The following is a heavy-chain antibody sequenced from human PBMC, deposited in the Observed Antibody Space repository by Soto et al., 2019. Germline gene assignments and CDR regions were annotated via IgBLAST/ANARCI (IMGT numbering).Heavy chain of an antibody. CDR1: GFTFSTYA. D-gene: IGHD3-16*01. V-gene: IGHV3-23*01. Sequence: GGSLRLSCAASGFTFSTYAMSWVRQAPGKGLEWVSGIGGGDTYYADSVKGRFTISRDNSKSTVFLQMNSLRAEDTALYYCAKDRMNYNSVWDPFDIWGQGTMVTVSS. J-gene: IGHJ3*02. CDR2: IGGGDT. CDR3: AKDRMNYNSVWDPFDI.